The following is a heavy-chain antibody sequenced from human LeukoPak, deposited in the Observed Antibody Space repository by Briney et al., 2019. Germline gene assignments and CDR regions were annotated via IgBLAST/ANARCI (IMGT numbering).Heavy chain of an antibody. D-gene: IGHD3-3*01. CDR3: AKLANDFWSGYYTPCDY. V-gene: IGHV3-23*01. J-gene: IGHJ4*02. CDR1: GFTFSSYA. CDR2: ISGSGGST. Sequence: PGGSLRLSXAASGFTFSSYAMSWVRQAPGKGLEWVSAISGSGGSTYYADSVEGRFTISRDNSKNTLYLQMNSLRAEDTAVYYCAKLANDFWSGYYTPCDYWGQGTLVTVSS.